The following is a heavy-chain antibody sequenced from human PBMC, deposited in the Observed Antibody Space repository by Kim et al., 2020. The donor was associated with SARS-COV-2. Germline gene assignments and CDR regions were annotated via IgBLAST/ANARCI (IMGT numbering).Heavy chain of an antibody. Sequence: GGSLRLSCVTSGFTFRDYGMHWVRQAPGKGLEWVAVIWYDGTKQYYSESVKGRFTISRDNSKNTVALVMNSLRAEDSALYYCARERSDTWPRGGDLDSWGQGALVTVSS. V-gene: IGHV3-33*01. CDR2: IWYDGTKQ. D-gene: IGHD3-10*01. J-gene: IGHJ4*02. CDR3: ARERSDTWPRGGDLDS. CDR1: GFTFRDYG.